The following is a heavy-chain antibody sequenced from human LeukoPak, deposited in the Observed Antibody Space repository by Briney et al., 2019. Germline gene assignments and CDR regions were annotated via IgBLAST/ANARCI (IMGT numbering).Heavy chain of an antibody. CDR3: AKEYCSGGSCILDY. CDR1: GFTFSSYA. J-gene: IGHJ4*02. D-gene: IGHD2-15*01. Sequence: GGSLRLSCAASGFTFSSYAMSWVRQAPGKGLEWVSGISGSGGSTYYADSVKGRFTISRDNSKNTVYLQMNSLRAEDTAVYYCAKEYCSGGSCILDYWGQGTLVTVSS. V-gene: IGHV3-23*01. CDR2: ISGSGGST.